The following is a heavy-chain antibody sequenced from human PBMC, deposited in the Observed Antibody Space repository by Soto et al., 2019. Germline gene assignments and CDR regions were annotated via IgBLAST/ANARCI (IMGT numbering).Heavy chain of an antibody. Sequence: QLQLQESGPGLVKPSETLSLTCTVSGGSISSSSYYWGWIRQPPGKGLEWIGSIYYSGSTYYNPSLKSRVTISVDTSKNQFSLKLSSVTAADTAVYYCARHGLDYDILTGYLGRGGFDYWGQGTLVTVSS. D-gene: IGHD3-9*01. CDR1: GGSISSSSYY. CDR2: IYYSGST. V-gene: IGHV4-39*01. J-gene: IGHJ4*02. CDR3: ARHGLDYDILTGYLGRGGFDY.